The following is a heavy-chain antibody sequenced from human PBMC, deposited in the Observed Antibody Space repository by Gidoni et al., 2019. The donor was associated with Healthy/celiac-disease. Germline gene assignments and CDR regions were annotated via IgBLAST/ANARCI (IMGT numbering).Heavy chain of an antibody. J-gene: IGHJ6*02. CDR1: GFTFSSYG. CDR2: IWYDGSNK. CDR3: ARDLRIWKDYGDYVIKTLYYGMDV. V-gene: IGHV3-33*01. D-gene: IGHD4-17*01. Sequence: QVQLVESGGGVVQPGRSLRLSCAASGFTFSSYGMHWVRQAPGKGLEWVAVIWYDGSNKYYADSVKGRFTISRDNSKNTLYLQMNSLRAEDTAVYYCARDLRIWKDYGDYVIKTLYYGMDVWGQGTTVTVSS.